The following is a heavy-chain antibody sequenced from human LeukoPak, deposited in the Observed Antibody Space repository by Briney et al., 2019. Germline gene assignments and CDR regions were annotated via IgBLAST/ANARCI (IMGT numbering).Heavy chain of an antibody. D-gene: IGHD6-19*01. CDR1: GCSIFSYY. J-gene: IGHJ4*02. CDR3: ARGYQWKGGYSSGWIDY. CDR2: IYYSGST. V-gene: IGHV4-59*01. Sequence: PSETLSLTCTVSGCSIFSYYWSWIRQPPRKGLEWIGYIYYSGSTNYNPSLKSRVTISVDTSKNQFSLKLSSVTAADTAVYYCARGYQWKGGYSSGWIDYWGQGTLVTVSS.